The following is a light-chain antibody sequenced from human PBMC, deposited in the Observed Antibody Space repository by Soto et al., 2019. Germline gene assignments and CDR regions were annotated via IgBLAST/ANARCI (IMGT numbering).Light chain of an antibody. Sequence: DIQMTQSPSTLSASVGDRVTITCRASENIKNWLAWYQQTAGKAPKVLISDASRLEAGVPSRFSGSGSGTDFTLIITSLQTDDFGTYYCQQYDVHPKTFGQGTKVEVK. J-gene: IGKJ1*01. V-gene: IGKV1-5*01. CDR2: DAS. CDR3: QQYDVHPKT. CDR1: ENIKNW.